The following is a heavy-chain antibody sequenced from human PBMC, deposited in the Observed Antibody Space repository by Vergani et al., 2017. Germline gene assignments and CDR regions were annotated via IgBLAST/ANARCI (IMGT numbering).Heavy chain of an antibody. CDR3: ARERXGATPYYYCYYGMGV. D-gene: IGHD1-26*01. CDR1: GFTVSSNY. Sequence: VQLVESGGGVVQPGGSLRLSCAASGFTVSSNYMSWVRQAPGKGLEWVSVIYSGGSTYYADSVKGRFTISRDNSKNTLYLQMNSLRAEDTAVYYCARERXGATPYYYCYYGMGVWGQGTTVTVAS. J-gene: IGHJ6*02. CDR2: IYSGGST. V-gene: IGHV3-66*02.